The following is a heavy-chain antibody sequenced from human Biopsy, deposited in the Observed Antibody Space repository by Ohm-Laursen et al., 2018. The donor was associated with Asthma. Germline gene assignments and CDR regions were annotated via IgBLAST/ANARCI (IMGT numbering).Heavy chain of an antibody. CDR2: FIPIFGTA. V-gene: IGHV1-69*01. Sequence: SCKASLVTFCSYPISSVRQSPGPGLGWMGGFIPIFGTANYAQKFQGRVTITADETTSTAYMELSSLRSEDTAVYYCLESDYYGSGYYYGMDVWGQGTTVTVSS. CDR1: LVTFCSYP. J-gene: IGHJ6*02. CDR3: LESDYYGSGYYYGMDV. D-gene: IGHD3-10*01.